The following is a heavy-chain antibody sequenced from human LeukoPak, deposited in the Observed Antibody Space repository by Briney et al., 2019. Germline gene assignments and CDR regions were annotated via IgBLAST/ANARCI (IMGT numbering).Heavy chain of an antibody. V-gene: IGHV3-23*01. CDR2: ISGSGGST. CDR3: ARETFRITMVRGGPDI. D-gene: IGHD3-10*01. CDR1: GFTFNTHA. J-gene: IGHJ3*02. Sequence: GGSLRLSCAASGFTFNTHAMSWVRQAPGKGLEWVSAISGSGGSTYYADSVKARFTISRDNSKNTLYLQMNSLRAEVTAVYYCARETFRITMVRGGPDIWGQGTMVTVSS.